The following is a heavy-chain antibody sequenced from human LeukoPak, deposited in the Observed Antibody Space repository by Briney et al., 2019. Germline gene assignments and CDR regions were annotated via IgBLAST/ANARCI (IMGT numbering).Heavy chain of an antibody. CDR2: IIPLFGTA. D-gene: IGHD3-22*01. V-gene: IGHV1-69*05. CDR1: GGTFSSYA. Sequence: SVKVSCKASGGTFSSYAISWVRQAPGQGLEWMGGIIPLFGTANYAQKFQGRVTITTDESTSTAYMGLSSLRSEDTAVYYCARDSSGYYTSGAFDIWGQGTMVTVSS. J-gene: IGHJ3*02. CDR3: ARDSSGYYTSGAFDI.